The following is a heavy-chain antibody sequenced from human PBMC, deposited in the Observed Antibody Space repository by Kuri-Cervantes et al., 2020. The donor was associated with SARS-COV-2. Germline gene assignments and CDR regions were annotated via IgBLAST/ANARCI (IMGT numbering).Heavy chain of an antibody. CDR1: GGTFSSFV. V-gene: IGHV1-69*13. CDR3: ASAPYYDFLTGHFSSEVLYGMDG. Sequence: SVKVSCKASGGTFSSFVISWVRQAPGQGLEWMGGIIPIFATANYAQQFQGRVTITADQSTSTAYMELSSLRSEDTAVYYCASAPYYDFLTGHFSSEVLYGMDGWGQGTTVTVSS. D-gene: IGHD3-9*01. CDR2: IIPIFATA. J-gene: IGHJ6*02.